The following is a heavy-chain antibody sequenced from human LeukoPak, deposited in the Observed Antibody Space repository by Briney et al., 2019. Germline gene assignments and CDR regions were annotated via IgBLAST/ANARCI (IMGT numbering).Heavy chain of an antibody. CDR1: GGSISSYY. V-gene: IGHV4-59*01. Sequence: SETLSLTCTVSGGSISSYYWSWIRQPPGKGLEWIGYIYYSGSTNYNPSLKSRVTISVDTSKNQFSLKLSSVTAADTAVYYCAGIVVVPAATPRDAFDIRGQGTMVTVSS. CDR2: IYYSGST. J-gene: IGHJ3*02. CDR3: AGIVVVPAATPRDAFDI. D-gene: IGHD2-2*01.